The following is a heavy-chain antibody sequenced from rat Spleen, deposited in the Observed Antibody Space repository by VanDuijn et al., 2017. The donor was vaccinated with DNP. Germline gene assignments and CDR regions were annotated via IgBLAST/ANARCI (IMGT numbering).Heavy chain of an antibody. J-gene: IGHJ2*01. CDR1: GYSITSNY. CDR2: ISYSGIT. D-gene: IGHD1-4*01. CDR3: ARWTTGFDY. Sequence: DVLLQESGPGLVKPSQSLSLTCSVTGYSITSNYWGWIRKFPGNKMEWMAYISYSGITGYNPSLKSRFSITRDTSKNQFFLQLNSVTTEDTATYYCARWTTGFDYWGQGVMVTVSS. V-gene: IGHV3-1*01.